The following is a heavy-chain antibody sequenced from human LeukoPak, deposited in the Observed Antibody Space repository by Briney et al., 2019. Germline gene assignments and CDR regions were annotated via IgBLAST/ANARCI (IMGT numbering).Heavy chain of an antibody. Sequence: SVKVSCKASGYTFTDQYLHWVRQAPGQGLEWMGRIIPILGIANYAQKFQGRVTITADKSTSTAYMELSSLRSEDTAVYYCARVQQQLVNWFDPWGQGTLVTVSS. V-gene: IGHV1-69*04. CDR2: IIPILGIA. CDR1: GYTFTDQY. D-gene: IGHD6-13*01. CDR3: ARVQQQLVNWFDP. J-gene: IGHJ5*02.